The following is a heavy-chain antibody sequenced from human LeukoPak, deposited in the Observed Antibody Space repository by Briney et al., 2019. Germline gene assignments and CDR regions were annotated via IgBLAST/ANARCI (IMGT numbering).Heavy chain of an antibody. CDR2: MNPNSGNT. CDR1: GYTFTSYD. V-gene: IGHV1-8*03. D-gene: IGHD3-22*01. J-gene: IGHJ4*02. CDR3: ARGGDYYDSSGYYYEDY. Sequence: ASVKVSCKASGYTFTSYDINWVRQATGQGLEWMGWMNPNSGNTGYAQKFQGRVTITRNTSISTAYMELSSLRSEDTAVYYCARGGDYYDSSGYYYEDYWGQGTLVTVSS.